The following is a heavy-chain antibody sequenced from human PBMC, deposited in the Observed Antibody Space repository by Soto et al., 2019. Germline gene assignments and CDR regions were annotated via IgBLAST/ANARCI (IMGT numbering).Heavy chain of an antibody. CDR2: ISAYNGNT. CDR3: ARRYYDILTGYYPLDY. V-gene: IGHV1-18*01. D-gene: IGHD3-9*01. J-gene: IGHJ4*02. CDR1: GYTFTSYG. Sequence: QVQLVQSGAEVKKPGASVKVSCKASGYTFTSYGISWVRQAPGQGLEWMGWISAYNGNTNYAQKRQGRVTMTTATSTSTAYMELRSLRADDTAVYYCARRYYDILTGYYPLDYWGQGTLVTVSS.